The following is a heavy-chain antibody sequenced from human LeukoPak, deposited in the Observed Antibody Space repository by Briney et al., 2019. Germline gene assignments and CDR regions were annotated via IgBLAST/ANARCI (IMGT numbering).Heavy chain of an antibody. J-gene: IGHJ4*02. V-gene: IGHV3-23*01. CDR1: GFAFSSHA. D-gene: IGHD6-19*01. Sequence: GVSLRLSCAASGFAFSSHAMSWVRQAPGKGLEWVSAITDSGGNRQYTDSVKGRFTISRDNSKNTLYLQMDSLRADDTAVYYCAKSSRYGTGWYGKIDYWGQGTLVTVSS. CDR3: AKSSRYGTGWYGKIDY. CDR2: ITDSGGNR.